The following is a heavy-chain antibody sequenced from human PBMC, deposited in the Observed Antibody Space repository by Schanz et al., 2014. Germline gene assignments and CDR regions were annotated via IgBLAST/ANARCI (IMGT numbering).Heavy chain of an antibody. Sequence: QVQLQESGPGLVKPSQTLSLTCTVSGGSINSGAYYWSWLRQHPGKGLEWIGNIYHSGSTYYNPSLKSRVTISVDTSKNQFSLRLSSVTAADTAVYYCGRADSYYGSGSYFQRRAEAFDIWGRGTMVTVSS. V-gene: IGHV4-31*03. J-gene: IGHJ3*02. CDR2: IYHSGST. CDR1: GGSINSGAYY. D-gene: IGHD3-10*01. CDR3: GRADSYYGSGSYFQRRAEAFDI.